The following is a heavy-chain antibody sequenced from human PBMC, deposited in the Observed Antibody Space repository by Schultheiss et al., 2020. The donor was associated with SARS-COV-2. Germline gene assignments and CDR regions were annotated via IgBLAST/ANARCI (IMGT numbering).Heavy chain of an antibody. CDR2: INHSGST. J-gene: IGHJ4*02. CDR1: GGSFSGYY. D-gene: IGHD6-19*01. Sequence: SETLSLTCAVYGGSFSGYYWSWIRQPPGKGLEWIGEINHSGSTNYNPSLNSRVTISVDTSKNQFSLKLSSVTAADTAVYFCLAVAASWRNDYWGQGTLVTVSS. V-gene: IGHV4-34*01. CDR3: LAVAASWRNDY.